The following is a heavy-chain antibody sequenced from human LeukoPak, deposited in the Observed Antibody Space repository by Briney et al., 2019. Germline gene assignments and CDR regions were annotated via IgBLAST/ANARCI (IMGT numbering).Heavy chain of an antibody. J-gene: IGHJ4*02. D-gene: IGHD5-12*01. CDR1: GFTFDNYA. V-gene: IGHV3-43*02. CDR3: AKDTGGYDNPYYFDY. CDR2: ISGDGGST. Sequence: PGGSLRLSCAASGFTFDNYAMHWVRQAPGKGLEWVSLISGDGGSTYYADSVKGRFTISRDNSKNSLYLQMNSLRTEDTALYYCAKDTGGYDNPYYFDYWGQGTLVTVSS.